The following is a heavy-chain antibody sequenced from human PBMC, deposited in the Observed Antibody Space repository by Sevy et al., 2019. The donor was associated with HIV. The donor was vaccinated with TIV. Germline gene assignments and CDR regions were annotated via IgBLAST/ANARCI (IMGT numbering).Heavy chain of an antibody. CDR2: MNPNSGNT. CDR1: GYTFTSYD. Sequence: ASVKVSCKASGYTFTSYDINWVRQATGQGLEWMGWMNPNSGNTGYAQKFQGRVAMTRNTSISTAYMELSSLRSEDTAVYYCARGADVVVTASAFDIWGQGTMVTVSS. J-gene: IGHJ3*02. CDR3: ARGADVVVTASAFDI. V-gene: IGHV1-8*01. D-gene: IGHD2-21*02.